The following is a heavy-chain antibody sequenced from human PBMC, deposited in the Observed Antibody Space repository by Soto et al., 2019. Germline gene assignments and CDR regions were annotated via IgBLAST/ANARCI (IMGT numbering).Heavy chain of an antibody. J-gene: IGHJ5*01. CDR1: GDSISTVDYF. D-gene: IGHD2-15*01. CDR2: IYKSTTT. Sequence: LSLTCSVSGDSISTVDYFWAWIRQPPGQALEYIGYIYKSTTTYYNPSFESRVAISLDTSKSQFSLNVTPVTAADTAVYFCARGRYCLTGRCFPNWFDSWGQGTLVTVS. CDR3: ARGRYCLTGRCFPNWFDS. V-gene: IGHV4-30-4*01.